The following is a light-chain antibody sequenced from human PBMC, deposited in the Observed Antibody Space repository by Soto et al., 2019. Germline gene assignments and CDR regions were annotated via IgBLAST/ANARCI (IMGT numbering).Light chain of an antibody. Sequence: EIVLTQSPGTLSLSPGERATLSCRVSQSVSGNYLAWYQHKPGQAPRLLIYGASTRAAGIPDRFSGSGSGTDFTLTITRLEPEDFAVYFCHQYGISPPRTFGQGTKVEIK. CDR3: HQYGISPPRT. CDR1: QSVSGNY. J-gene: IGKJ1*01. V-gene: IGKV3-20*01. CDR2: GAS.